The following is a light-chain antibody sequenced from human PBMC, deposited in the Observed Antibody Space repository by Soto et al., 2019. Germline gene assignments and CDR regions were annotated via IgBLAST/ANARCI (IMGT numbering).Light chain of an antibody. Sequence: DIQMTQSPSTLSASLGDRVTITCLSSQTINSWLAWYQQKPGKAPKVLIFDASSLKTGVPSRFSGSGSGTEFTLTISDLQPDDFATYYCQQYDSYSSGPFGQGTKV. J-gene: IGKJ1*01. V-gene: IGKV1-5*01. CDR2: DAS. CDR1: QTINSW. CDR3: QQYDSYSSGP.